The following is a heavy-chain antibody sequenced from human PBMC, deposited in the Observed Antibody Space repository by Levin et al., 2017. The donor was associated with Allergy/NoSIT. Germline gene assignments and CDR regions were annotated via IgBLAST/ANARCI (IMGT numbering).Heavy chain of an antibody. J-gene: IGHJ4*02. Sequence: GGSLRLSCEASGFAFSTSGMHWVRQAPGKGLEWVALIWYDGHTKYYAESVKGRFTISRDNSKNTMYLVMNSLGAEDTAVYYCATTLGYCSGDNCYSGWFDNWGQGTLVTVSS. D-gene: IGHD2-15*01. CDR2: IWYDGHTK. CDR1: GFAFSTSG. V-gene: IGHV3-33*03. CDR3: ATTLGYCSGDNCYSGWFDN.